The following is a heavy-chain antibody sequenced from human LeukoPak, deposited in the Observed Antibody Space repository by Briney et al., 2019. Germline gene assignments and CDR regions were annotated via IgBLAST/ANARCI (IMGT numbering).Heavy chain of an antibody. V-gene: IGHV1-24*01. Sequence: ASVKVSCKVSGYTLTELSMHWVRQAPGKGLEWMGGFDPEDGETIYAQKFQGRVTMTEDTSTDTAYMELSSLRSEDTAVYYCATMDIVVVPAAYYYYYYYMDVWGKGTTVTVSS. CDR2: FDPEDGET. D-gene: IGHD2-2*03. CDR3: ATMDIVVVPAAYYYYYYYMDV. J-gene: IGHJ6*03. CDR1: GYTLTELS.